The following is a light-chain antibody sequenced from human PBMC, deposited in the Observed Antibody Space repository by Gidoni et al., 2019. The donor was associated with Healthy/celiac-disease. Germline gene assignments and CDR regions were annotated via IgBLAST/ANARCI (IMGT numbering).Light chain of an antibody. J-gene: IGKJ4*01. Sequence: DIQITQSPSSLAASVGDRVTITCQASQDISNYLNLYQQKPGKAPKLLIYDASNWETGVPSRVSGSGSGTDFTFTIRSLQHEDIETYYCQQYDNLPLTFGGGTKVEIK. CDR1: QDISNY. CDR3: QQYDNLPLT. CDR2: DAS. V-gene: IGKV1-33*01.